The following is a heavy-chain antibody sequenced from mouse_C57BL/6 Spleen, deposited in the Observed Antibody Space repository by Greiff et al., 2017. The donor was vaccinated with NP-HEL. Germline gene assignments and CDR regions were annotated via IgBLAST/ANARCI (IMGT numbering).Heavy chain of an antibody. D-gene: IGHD2-10*01. CDR3: ARGAYYLYYYAMDY. V-gene: IGHV5-12*01. Sequence: EVKLVESGGGLVQPGGSLKLSCAASGFTFSDYYMYWVRQTPEKRLEWVAYISNGGGSTYYPDTVKGRFTISRDNAKNTLYLQMSRLKSEDTAMYYCARGAYYLYYYAMDYWGQGTSVTVSS. CDR1: GFTFSDYY. J-gene: IGHJ4*01. CDR2: ISNGGGST.